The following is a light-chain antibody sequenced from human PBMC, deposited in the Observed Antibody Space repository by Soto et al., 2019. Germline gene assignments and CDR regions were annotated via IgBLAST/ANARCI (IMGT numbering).Light chain of an antibody. CDR2: EVS. V-gene: IGLV2-8*01. Sequence: QSALTQPPSASGSPGQSVTISCTGTSSDVGGYNYVSWYQQHPDKAPKLMIYEVSKRPSGVPDRFSGSKSGNTASLTVSGLQAEDEADYYCSSYAGRNNGVFGGGTKLTVL. CDR3: SSYAGRNNGV. CDR1: SSDVGGYNY. J-gene: IGLJ3*02.